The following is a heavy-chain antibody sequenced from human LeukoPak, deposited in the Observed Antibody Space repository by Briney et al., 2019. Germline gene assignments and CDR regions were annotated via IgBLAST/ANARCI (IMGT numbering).Heavy chain of an antibody. J-gene: IGHJ4*02. CDR3: ARSPRRPHFYSSGSYYYYFDY. D-gene: IGHD3-10*01. CDR1: GVSISGYD. CDR2: ISSSGST. V-gene: IGHV4-4*07. Sequence: PSETLSLTCRVSGVSISGYDWSWIRQPAGKGLESIWRISSSGSTNDNPSLKTRVTMSVDTSKNQFFLKLSSVAAADTAVYYCARSPRRPHFYSSGSYYYYFDYWGQGTLVTVSS.